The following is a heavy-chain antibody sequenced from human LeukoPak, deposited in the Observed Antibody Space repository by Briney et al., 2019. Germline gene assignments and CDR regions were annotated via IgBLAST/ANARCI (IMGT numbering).Heavy chain of an antibody. CDR3: AKHVGWYSSRGLDY. V-gene: IGHV3-23*01. D-gene: IGHD1-26*01. J-gene: IGHJ4*02. CDR1: GFTFSSYA. CDR2: ISGSGGST. Sequence: PGGSLRLSCAASGFTFSSYAMSWVRQAPGKGLEWVSAISGSGGSTYYADSVKGRFTISRDNSKNTLYLQMNSLRAEDTAVYYCAKHVGWYSSRGLDYWGQGTLVTVSS.